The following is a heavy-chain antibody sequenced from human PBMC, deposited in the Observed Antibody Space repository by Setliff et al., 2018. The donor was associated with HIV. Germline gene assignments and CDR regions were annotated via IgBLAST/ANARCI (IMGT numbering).Heavy chain of an antibody. CDR1: GDSISSGSYF. CDR2: IHYTGFA. J-gene: IGHJ4*02. V-gene: IGHV4-39*02. D-gene: IGHD1-1*01. CDR3: TREGRGDPAMATTRIDY. Sequence: PSETLSLTCSVSGDSISSGSYFWGWIRQTPGKGLEWIGNIHYTGFAYYNPSLKSRVTISLDTSKTHFFLNLTSVTDADTAVYFCTREGRGDPAMATTRIDYWGQGKLVTVS.